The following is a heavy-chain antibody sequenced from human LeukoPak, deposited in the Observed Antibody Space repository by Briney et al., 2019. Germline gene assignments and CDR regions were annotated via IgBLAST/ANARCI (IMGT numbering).Heavy chain of an antibody. CDR2: INHSGST. J-gene: IGHJ6*03. D-gene: IGHD3-10*01. Sequence: SETLSLTCAVYGGSFSGYYWSWIRQPPGKGLAWIGEINHSGSTNYNPSLKSRVTISVDTSKNQFSLKLSSVTAADTAVYYCARHTYYYGSGSYYKPYYYMDVWGKGTTVTISS. CDR3: ARHTYYYGSGSYYKPYYYMDV. CDR1: GGSFSGYY. V-gene: IGHV4-34*01.